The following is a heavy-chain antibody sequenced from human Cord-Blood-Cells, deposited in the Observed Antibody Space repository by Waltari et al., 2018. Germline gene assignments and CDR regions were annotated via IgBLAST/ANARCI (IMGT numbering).Heavy chain of an antibody. V-gene: IGHV4-59*08. Sequence: QVQLQESGPGLVKPSETLSLTCTVPGGSISSYYWSWIRQPPGKGLEWIGYIYYSGSTNDNPSLKSRVTISVDTSKNQFSLKLSSVTAADTAVYYCARQSNGDYVFDYWGQGTLVTVSS. CDR1: GGSISSYY. CDR3: ARQSNGDYVFDY. D-gene: IGHD4-17*01. J-gene: IGHJ4*02. CDR2: IYYSGST.